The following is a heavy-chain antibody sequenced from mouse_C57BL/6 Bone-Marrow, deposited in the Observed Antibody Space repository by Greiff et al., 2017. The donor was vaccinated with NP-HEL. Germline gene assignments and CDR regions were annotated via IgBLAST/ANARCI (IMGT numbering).Heavy chain of an antibody. CDR2: INPYNGGT. D-gene: IGHD1-1*01. J-gene: IGHJ4*01. CDR1: GYTFTDYY. CDR3: ASTRYYYGSSPYYAMDY. V-gene: IGHV1-19*01. Sequence: EVQLQQSGPVLVKPGASVKMSCKASGYTFTDYYMNWVKQSHGKSLEWIGVINPYNGGTSYNQKLKGKATLTVDKSSSTAYMELNSLTSEDSAVYYCASTRYYYGSSPYYAMDYWGQGTSVTVSS.